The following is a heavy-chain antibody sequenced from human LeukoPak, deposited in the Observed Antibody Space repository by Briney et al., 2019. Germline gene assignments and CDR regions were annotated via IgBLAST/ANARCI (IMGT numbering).Heavy chain of an antibody. Sequence: SETLSLTCIVSGGSISSDFWSWVRQPPGKGLEWIGYIYSSGSTNYNPSLKSRVTISVDTSKNQFSLKLSSVTAADTAMYYCGRVTGGNSLDYWGQGTLVTVSS. D-gene: IGHD4-23*01. V-gene: IGHV4-59*01. CDR2: IYSSGST. CDR1: GGSISSDF. CDR3: GRVTGGNSLDY. J-gene: IGHJ4*02.